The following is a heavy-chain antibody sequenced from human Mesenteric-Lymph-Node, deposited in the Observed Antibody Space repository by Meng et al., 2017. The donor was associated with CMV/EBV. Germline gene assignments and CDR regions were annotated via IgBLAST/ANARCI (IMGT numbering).Heavy chain of an antibody. CDR3: ARDWLPTTGVAFDI. J-gene: IGHJ3*02. D-gene: IGHD5-18*01. V-gene: IGHV4-59*01. Sequence: GSLRLSCTVSGASMTSSYWSWIRQSPGRGLEWIGCIFYSGGTRYNPSLKSRVTISVDTSKNQFSLNLSSVTAADTAVYYCARDWLPTTGVAFDIWGQGTMVTVSS. CDR2: IFYSGGT. CDR1: GASMTSSY.